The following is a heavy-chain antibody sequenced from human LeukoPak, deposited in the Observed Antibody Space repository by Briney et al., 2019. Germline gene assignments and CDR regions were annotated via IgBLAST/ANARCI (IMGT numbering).Heavy chain of an antibody. CDR1: GFTFSSYS. CDR2: ISSSSSYI. Sequence: GGSLSLSCAASGFTFSSYSMIWVRQAPGKGVEWVSSISSSSSYIYYADLVQGRFTISRDNAKNSLYLQMNSLRAEDTAVYYCAREIAAAGTIFDYWGQGTLVTVSS. CDR3: AREIAAAGTIFDY. V-gene: IGHV3-21*01. D-gene: IGHD6-13*01. J-gene: IGHJ4*02.